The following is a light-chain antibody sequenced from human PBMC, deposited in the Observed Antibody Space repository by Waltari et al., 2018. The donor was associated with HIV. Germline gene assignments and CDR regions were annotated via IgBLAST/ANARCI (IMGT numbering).Light chain of an antibody. V-gene: IGLV6-57*03. J-gene: IGLJ3*02. Sequence: NFMLTQPQSVSDSPGKTVTISCTRSSGNIARDYVHWYQHRPGIAPSLVIYEDNQRPSGVPGRFSGSIDTSSNSASLTISGLEPEDEAFYYCQSCYNTYRVFGGGTKLTVL. CDR2: EDN. CDR1: SGNIARDY. CDR3: QSCYNTYRV.